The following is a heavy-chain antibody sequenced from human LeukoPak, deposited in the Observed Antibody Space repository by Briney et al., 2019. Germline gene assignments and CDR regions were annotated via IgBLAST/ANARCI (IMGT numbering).Heavy chain of an antibody. Sequence: PSETLSLTCTVSGGSISSSYYWNWIRQPPGKGLEWIGYIYYSGSTNYNPSLKSRVTISVDTSKNQFSLKLSSVTAADTAVYYCARSVEMATVPFDYWGQGTLVTVSS. CDR2: IYYSGST. CDR1: GGSISSSYY. J-gene: IGHJ4*02. V-gene: IGHV4-59*08. CDR3: ARSVEMATVPFDY. D-gene: IGHD5-24*01.